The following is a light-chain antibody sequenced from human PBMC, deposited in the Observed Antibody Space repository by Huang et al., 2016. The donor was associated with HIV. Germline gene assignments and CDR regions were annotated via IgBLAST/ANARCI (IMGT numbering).Light chain of an antibody. Sequence: DIVMTQSPISLPVTPGQPASISCRSSQSLQTSNGYNYLDWYVQKPGQSPRLLIYMGSNRASGVPDRFSGSGSGTDFTLEISRVEAEDVGVYYCMQALQTSFTFGGGTKVEIK. V-gene: IGKV2-28*01. CDR3: MQALQTSFT. CDR2: MGS. CDR1: QSLQTSNGYNY. J-gene: IGKJ4*01.